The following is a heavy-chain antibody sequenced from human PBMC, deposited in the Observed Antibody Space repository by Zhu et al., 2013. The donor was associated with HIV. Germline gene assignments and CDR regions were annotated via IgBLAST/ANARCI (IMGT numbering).Heavy chain of an antibody. V-gene: IGHV3-30-3*01. CDR1: GFNFDGYA. D-gene: IGHD2-15*01. CDR2: VSYDENSK. CDR3: VRDVCSGGNCYFGDYYMDV. J-gene: IGHJ6*03. Sequence: VQLVESGGGVVQPGRSLRLSCAVSGFNFDGYAMYWVRQAPGKGLEWVTLVSYDENSKYYADSVKGRFTVSRDNAKNSLHLQMNSLRAEDTAVYYCVRDVCSGGNCYFGDYYMDVWGKGTTVTVSS.